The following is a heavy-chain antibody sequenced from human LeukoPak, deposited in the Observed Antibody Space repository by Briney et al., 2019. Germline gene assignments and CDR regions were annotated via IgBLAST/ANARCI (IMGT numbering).Heavy chain of an antibody. Sequence: VASVKGSCKASGGTFSSYAISWVRQAPGQGLEWMGRIIPIPGIANYAQKFQGRVTITADKSTSTAYMELSSLRSEDTAVYYCAREVRAGRRESFIDYWGQGTLVTVSS. V-gene: IGHV1-69*04. D-gene: IGHD4/OR15-4a*01. J-gene: IGHJ4*02. CDR3: AREVRAGRRESFIDY. CDR1: GGTFSSYA. CDR2: IIPIPGIA.